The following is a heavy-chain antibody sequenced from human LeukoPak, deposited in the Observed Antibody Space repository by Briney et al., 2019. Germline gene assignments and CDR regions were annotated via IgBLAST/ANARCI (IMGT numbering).Heavy chain of an antibody. Sequence: YPSQTLSLTCTVSGGSISSGGYYWSWIRQHPGKGLEWIGYIYYSGSTYYNPSLKSRVTISVDTSKNQFSLKLSSVTAADTAVYYCARGEGGPDPYFDYWGQGTLVTVSS. CDR1: GGSISSGGYY. J-gene: IGHJ4*02. D-gene: IGHD2-15*01. CDR3: ARGEGGPDPYFDY. CDR2: IYYSGST. V-gene: IGHV4-31*03.